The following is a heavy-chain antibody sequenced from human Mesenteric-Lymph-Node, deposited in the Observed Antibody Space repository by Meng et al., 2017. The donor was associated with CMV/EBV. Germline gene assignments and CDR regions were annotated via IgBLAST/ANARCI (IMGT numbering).Heavy chain of an antibody. CDR3: ARGEDPLRFLEDAGANAFDV. CDR2: ISDSGSAR. D-gene: IGHD3-3*01. J-gene: IGHJ3*01. Sequence: GGSLRLSCTTSGFSFSTYEMNWVRQAPGKGLEWLSYISDSGSARHYADSVKGRFTISRDNTKNSLYLQMYSLRAEDTAVYYCARGEDPLRFLEDAGANAFDVWGQGTMVTVSS. V-gene: IGHV3-48*03. CDR1: GFSFSTYE.